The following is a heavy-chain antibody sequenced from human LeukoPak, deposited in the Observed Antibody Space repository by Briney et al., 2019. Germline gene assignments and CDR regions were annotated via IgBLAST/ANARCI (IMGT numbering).Heavy chain of an antibody. V-gene: IGHV4-59*01. Sequence: PSETLSLTCTVSGGSIGSYYWTWIRQPPGKGLEWIGYIYNSGSTNYNPSLKSRVTISVDTSKNQFSLKLRSVTAADTAVYYCARSRDGYNLDYWGQGTLVTVSS. J-gene: IGHJ4*02. CDR1: GGSIGSYY. CDR2: IYNSGST. D-gene: IGHD5-24*01. CDR3: ARSRDGYNLDY.